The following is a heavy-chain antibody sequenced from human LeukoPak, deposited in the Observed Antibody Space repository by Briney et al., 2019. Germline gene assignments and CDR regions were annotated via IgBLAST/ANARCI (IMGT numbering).Heavy chain of an antibody. Sequence: SETLSLTCTVSGGSISSYYWIWIRQPPGKGLEWIGYIYYSGSTNYNPSLKSRVTISVDTSKNQFSLKLSSVTAADTAVYYCARRSSSWYVHGMDVWGQGTTVTVSS. CDR3: ARRSSSWYVHGMDV. V-gene: IGHV4-59*08. D-gene: IGHD6-13*01. CDR1: GGSISSYY. CDR2: IYYSGST. J-gene: IGHJ6*02.